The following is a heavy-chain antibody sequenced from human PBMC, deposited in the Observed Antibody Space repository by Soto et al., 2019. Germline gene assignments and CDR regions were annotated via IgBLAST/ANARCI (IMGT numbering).Heavy chain of an antibody. Sequence: GECVRPSCAASEFSYSSFGKHWVCQAPGKGLEWVAVISYDGSNKYYADSVKGRFTISRDNSKNTLYLQMNSLRAEDTAAYYCARDLEVAVAGAWGQGTLVTVSS. CDR1: EFSYSSFG. J-gene: IGHJ5*02. CDR3: ARDLEVAVAGA. CDR2: ISYDGSNK. D-gene: IGHD6-19*01. V-gene: IGHV3-30*03.